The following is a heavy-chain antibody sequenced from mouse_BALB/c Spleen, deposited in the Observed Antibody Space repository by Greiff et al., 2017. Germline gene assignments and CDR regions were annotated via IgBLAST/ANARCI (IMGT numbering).Heavy chain of an antibody. V-gene: IGHV1S29*02. CDR1: GYTFTDYN. D-gene: IGHD2-2*01. J-gene: IGHJ3*01. Sequence: EVQGVESGPELVKPGASVKISCKASGYTFTDYNMHWVKQSHGKSLEWIGYIYPYNGGTGYNQKFKSKATLTVDNSSSTAYMELRSLTSEDSAVYYCARLGYGAFAYWGQGTLVTVSA. CDR2: IYPYNGGT. CDR3: ARLGYGAFAY.